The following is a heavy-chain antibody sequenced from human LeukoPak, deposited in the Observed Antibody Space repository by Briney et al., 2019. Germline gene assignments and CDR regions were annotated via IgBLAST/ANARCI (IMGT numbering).Heavy chain of an antibody. CDR2: ISAYNGNT. Sequence: GASVKVSCKASGYTFTSYGISWVRQAPGQGLEWMGWISAYNGNTNYAQKLQGRVTMTTDTSTSTAYMELRSLRSDDTAVYYCARVYWSRAQLVPHYYYGMAVWGQGTTVTVSS. CDR3: ARVYWSRAQLVPHYYYGMAV. J-gene: IGHJ6*02. CDR1: GYTFTSYG. V-gene: IGHV1-18*01. D-gene: IGHD6-6*01.